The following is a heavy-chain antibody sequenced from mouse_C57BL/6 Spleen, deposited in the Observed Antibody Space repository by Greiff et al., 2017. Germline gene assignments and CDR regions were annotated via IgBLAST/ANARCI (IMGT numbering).Heavy chain of an antibody. J-gene: IGHJ2*01. CDR1: GYTFTSYW. CDR3: ARSQAAGGYSNDY. V-gene: IGHV1-72*01. CDR2: IDPNSGGT. Sequence: QVQLQQPGAELVKPGASVKLSCKASGYTFTSYWMHWVKQRPGRGLEWIGRIDPNSGGTKYNEKFKSKATLPVDKTSSPAYMQLSSLTSEDAAVYYCARSQAAGGYSNDYWGQGTTLTVSS. D-gene: IGHD2-5*01.